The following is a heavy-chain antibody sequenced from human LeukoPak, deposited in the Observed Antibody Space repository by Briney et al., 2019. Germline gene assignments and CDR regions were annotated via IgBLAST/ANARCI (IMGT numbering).Heavy chain of an antibody. CDR3: ARDRRDGYNRFDY. D-gene: IGHD5-24*01. Sequence: PGGSLRLSCAASGFTFSDYYMSWISQAPGKGLEWVSYISSSGSTIYYADSVKGRFTISRDNAKNSLFLQMNSLRAEDTAVYYCARDRRDGYNRFDYWSQGTLVTVSS. J-gene: IGHJ4*02. V-gene: IGHV3-11*04. CDR2: ISSSGSTI. CDR1: GFTFSDYY.